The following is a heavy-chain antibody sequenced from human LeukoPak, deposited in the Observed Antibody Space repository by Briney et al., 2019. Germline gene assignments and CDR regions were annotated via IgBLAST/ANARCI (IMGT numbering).Heavy chain of an antibody. CDR3: ARDPFDTLADPYFDY. D-gene: IGHD3-9*01. V-gene: IGHV3-23*01. CDR2: ISDSGGST. CDR1: GFTFSNYA. Sequence: GGSLRLSCAASGFTFSNYAMSWVRQAPGKGLECVSVISDSGGSTDYADSVKGRFTISIDNAKNTLYLQMNSLRAEDTAVYYCARDPFDTLADPYFDYWGQGTLVTVSS. J-gene: IGHJ4*02.